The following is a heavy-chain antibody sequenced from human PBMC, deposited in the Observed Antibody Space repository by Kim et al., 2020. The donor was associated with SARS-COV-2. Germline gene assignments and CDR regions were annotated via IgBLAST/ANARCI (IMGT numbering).Heavy chain of an antibody. CDR3: ARAPRYDSSGYYLP. J-gene: IGHJ5*02. Sequence: NPSLKSRVNISVDTSKNQFSLKLSSVTAADTAVYYCARAPRYDSSGYYLPWGQGTLVTVSS. D-gene: IGHD3-22*01. V-gene: IGHV4-34*01.